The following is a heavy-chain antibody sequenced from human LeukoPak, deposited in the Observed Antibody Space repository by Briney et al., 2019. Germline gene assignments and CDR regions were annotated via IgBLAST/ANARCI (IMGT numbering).Heavy chain of an antibody. D-gene: IGHD1-1*01. CDR3: ARGIWNDDAFDI. CDR2: ISGSGGST. V-gene: IGHV3-23*01. CDR1: GFTFSSYA. Sequence: GGSLRLSCAASGFTFSSYAMSWVRQAPGKGLEWVSAISGSGGSTYYADSVKGRFTISRDNSKNTLYLQMNSLRAEDTAVYYCARGIWNDDAFDIWGQGTMVTVSS. J-gene: IGHJ3*02.